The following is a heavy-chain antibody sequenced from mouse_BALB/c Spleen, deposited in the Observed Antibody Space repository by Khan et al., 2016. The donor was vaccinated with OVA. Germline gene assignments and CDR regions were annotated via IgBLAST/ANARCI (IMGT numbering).Heavy chain of an antibody. CDR3: ARSVIGSFAY. CDR2: IYPGSGNT. J-gene: IGHJ3*01. D-gene: IGHD1-1*01. V-gene: IGHV1-77*01. Sequence: QVQLQQSGAELARPGASVKLSCKASGYTFTDYYINWVKQRTGQGLEWIGEIYPGSGNTYYNEKFKDKATLTADNSSSTAFMQLNSLTSEDSSVYFCARSVIGSFAYWAQGLWSLSLQ. CDR1: GYTFTDYY.